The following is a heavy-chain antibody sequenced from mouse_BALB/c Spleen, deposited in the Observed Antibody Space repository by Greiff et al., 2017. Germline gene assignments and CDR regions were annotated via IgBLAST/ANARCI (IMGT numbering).Heavy chain of an antibody. CDR3: TRGTTATWYFDV. CDR2: IRLKSDNYAT. D-gene: IGHD1-2*01. Sequence: EVMLVESGGGLVQPGGSMKLSCVASGFTFSSYWMSWVRQSPEKGLEWVAEIRLKSDNYATHYAESVKGKFTISRDDSKSRLYLQMNSLRAEDTGIYYCTRGTTATWYFDVWGAGTTVTVSS. J-gene: IGHJ1*01. V-gene: IGHV6-6*02. CDR1: GFTFSSYW.